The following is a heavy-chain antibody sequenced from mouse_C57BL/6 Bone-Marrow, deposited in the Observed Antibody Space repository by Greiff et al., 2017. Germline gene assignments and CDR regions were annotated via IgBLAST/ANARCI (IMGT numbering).Heavy chain of an antibody. CDR2: IYPGSGST. CDR1: GYTFTSYW. CDR3: ALWYFDV. V-gene: IGHV1-55*01. J-gene: IGHJ1*03. Sequence: QVQLKQPGAELVKPGASVKMSCKASGYTFTSYWITGVKQRPGQGLKWIGDIYPGSGSTNYNEKFKSKATLTVDTSSSTAYMQLSSLTSEDSAVYYFALWYFDVWGTGTTVTVSS.